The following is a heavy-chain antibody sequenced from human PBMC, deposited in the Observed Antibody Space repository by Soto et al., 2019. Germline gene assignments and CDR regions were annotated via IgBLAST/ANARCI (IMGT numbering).Heavy chain of an antibody. CDR2: IYYSGST. CDR3: ASTHDYDNGGYYSPGD. CDR1: GGSITSGTHY. Sequence: SGSLALTCTVSGGSITSGTHYWAWIRQPPGKGLEWIGSIYYSGSTDYNPSLKSRVTISVDTSKNQFSLKLSSVTAADTAVSYCASTHDYDNGGYYSPGDWGHGTLVTV. D-gene: IGHD3-22*01. J-gene: IGHJ4*01. V-gene: IGHV4-39*01.